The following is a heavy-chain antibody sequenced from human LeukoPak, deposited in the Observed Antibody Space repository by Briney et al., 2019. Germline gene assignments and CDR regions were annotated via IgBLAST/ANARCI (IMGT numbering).Heavy chain of an antibody. D-gene: IGHD6-19*01. J-gene: IGHJ4*02. CDR3: AHRVGSSRRDFDY. V-gene: IGHV2-5*08. CDR1: GGSVSSGSYY. CDR2: IYWDDDK. Sequence: TLSLTCTVSGGSVSSGSYYWSWIRQPPGKALEWLALIYWDDDKRYSPSLKSRLTITKDTSKNQVVLTMTSMDPVDTATYYCAHRVGSSRRDFDYRGQGTLVAVSS.